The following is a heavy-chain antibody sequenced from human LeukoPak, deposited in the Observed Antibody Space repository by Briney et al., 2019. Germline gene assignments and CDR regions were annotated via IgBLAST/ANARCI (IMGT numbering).Heavy chain of an antibody. J-gene: IGHJ4*02. V-gene: IGHV3-30*02. CDR3: AKESTAYSSGWDPALDY. D-gene: IGHD6-19*01. CDR1: GFTFSNYG. CDR2: MRYDESNE. Sequence: GGSLRLSCAGSGFTFSNYGMHWVRQAPGEGLEWMAFMRYDESNEYYADSLKGRFTISRDNSKNTLYLQMNSLRAEDTAVYYCAKESTAYSSGWDPALDYWGQGTLVTVSA.